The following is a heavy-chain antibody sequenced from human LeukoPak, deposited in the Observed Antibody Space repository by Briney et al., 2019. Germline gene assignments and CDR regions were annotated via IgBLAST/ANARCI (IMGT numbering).Heavy chain of an antibody. CDR2: ISSSSSYI. Sequence: GGSLRLSCAASGFTVSSYSMSWVRQAPGKGLEWVSSISSSSSYIYYADSVKGRFTISRDNAKNSLYLQMNSLRAEDTAVYYCARDETYYDSSGYPYYFDYWGQGTLVTVSS. D-gene: IGHD3-22*01. V-gene: IGHV3-21*01. J-gene: IGHJ4*02. CDR3: ARDETYYDSSGYPYYFDY. CDR1: GFTVSSYS.